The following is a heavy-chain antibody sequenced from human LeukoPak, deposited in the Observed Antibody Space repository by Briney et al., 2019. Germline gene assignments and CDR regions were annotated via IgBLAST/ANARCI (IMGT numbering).Heavy chain of an antibody. V-gene: IGHV4-59*01. D-gene: IGHD3-10*01. CDR1: GDSISTYY. Sequence: SETLSLTCTVSGDSISTYYWSWIRQPPGRGLEWIGYIYYSGSTNYNPSLKSRVTISVDTSKNQFSLELSSVTAADTAVYYCARFGGGYYFGSGNPVWGQGTMVTVSS. CDR3: ARFGGGYYFGSGNPV. CDR2: IYYSGST. J-gene: IGHJ3*01.